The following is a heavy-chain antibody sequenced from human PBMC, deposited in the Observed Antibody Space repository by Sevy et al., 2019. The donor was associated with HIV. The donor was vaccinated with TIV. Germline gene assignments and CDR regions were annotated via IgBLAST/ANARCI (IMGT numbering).Heavy chain of an antibody. CDR1: GYTFTSYG. Sequence: ASVKVSCKASGYTFTSYGISWVRQAPGQGLEWMGWISAYNGNTNYAQKLQGRVTMTTDTSTSTAYMELRSLRSDDTAVYYCARDGCPGTESYYFDYWGQGTLVTVSS. V-gene: IGHV1-18*01. D-gene: IGHD2-8*01. J-gene: IGHJ4*02. CDR3: ARDGCPGTESYYFDY. CDR2: ISAYNGNT.